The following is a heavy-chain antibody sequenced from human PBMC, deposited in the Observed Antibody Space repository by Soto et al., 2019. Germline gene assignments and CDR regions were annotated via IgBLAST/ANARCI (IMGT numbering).Heavy chain of an antibody. D-gene: IGHD3-9*01. J-gene: IGHJ3*02. V-gene: IGHV1-3*01. CDR3: ARGRRRQYYHILTGSDAFGI. Sequence: QVQLVQSGAEVKKPGASVKVSCKASGYTFTSYAMRWVRQAPGQRLEWMGWINAGNGNTKYSQKFQGRVTITRATCESTAHRELSSLRSEDTSVYYCARGRRRQYYHILTGSDAFGIWGQGTMVTVSS. CDR2: INAGNGNT. CDR1: GYTFTSYA.